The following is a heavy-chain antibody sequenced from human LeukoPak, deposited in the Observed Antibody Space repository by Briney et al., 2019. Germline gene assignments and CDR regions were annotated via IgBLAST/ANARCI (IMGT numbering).Heavy chain of an antibody. CDR1: GYSISSGYY. V-gene: IGHV4-38-2*02. Sequence: SETLSLTCTVSGYSISSGYYWGWIRQPPGKGLEWIGSIYHSGSTYYNPSPKSRVTISVDTSKNQFSLKLSSVTAADTAVYYCARGGGPSNWFDPWGQGTLVTVSS. D-gene: IGHD4-23*01. CDR2: IYHSGST. J-gene: IGHJ5*02. CDR3: ARGGGPSNWFDP.